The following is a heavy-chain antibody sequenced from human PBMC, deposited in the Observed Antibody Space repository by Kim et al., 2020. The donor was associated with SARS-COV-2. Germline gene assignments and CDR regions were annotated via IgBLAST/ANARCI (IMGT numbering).Heavy chain of an antibody. CDR2: INRNGDDT. CDR1: GFTFDDYG. Sequence: GGSLRLSCAASGFTFDDYGMSWVRQVPGKGVEWVSGINRNGDDTGYGDSVKGRFSISRDNTKNSLYLQMNSLRAEDTAVYHCVRGYDRGPFDFWGQGALVTVSS. D-gene: IGHD3-16*01. CDR3: VRGYDRGPFDF. V-gene: IGHV3-20*01. J-gene: IGHJ4*02.